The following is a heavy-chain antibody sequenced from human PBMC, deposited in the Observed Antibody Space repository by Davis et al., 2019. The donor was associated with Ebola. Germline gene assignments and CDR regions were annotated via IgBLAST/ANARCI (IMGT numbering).Heavy chain of an antibody. V-gene: IGHV3-23*01. D-gene: IGHD7-27*01. CDR1: GFTFSSYA. J-gene: IGHJ4*02. CDR3: AKEKSVLGIPAPYYFDY. Sequence: GESLKISCAASGFTFSSYAMSWVRQAPGKGLEWVSAISGSGGSTYYADSVKGRFTISRDNSKTTLYLQMNSLRAEDTAVYYCAKEKSVLGIPAPYYFDYWGQGTLVTVSS. CDR2: ISGSGGST.